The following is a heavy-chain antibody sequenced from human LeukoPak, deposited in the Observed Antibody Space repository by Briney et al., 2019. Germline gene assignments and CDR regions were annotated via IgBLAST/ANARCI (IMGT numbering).Heavy chain of an antibody. D-gene: IGHD6-19*01. J-gene: IGHJ4*02. CDR3: SRGAPTIAMTGTGPDY. Sequence: ASVKVSCKASGYTFSDYYMHWVRQAPGQGLEWMGWVNPNSGGTNYAQKFQGRFTMTRDTSINTAYMEVSGLRSDDTAVYYCSRGAPTIAMTGTGPDYWGQGTLVAVSS. V-gene: IGHV1-2*02. CDR2: VNPNSGGT. CDR1: GYTFSDYY.